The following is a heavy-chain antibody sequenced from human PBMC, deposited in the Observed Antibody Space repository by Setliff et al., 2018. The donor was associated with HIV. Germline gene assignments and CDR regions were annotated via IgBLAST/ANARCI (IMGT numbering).Heavy chain of an antibody. J-gene: IGHJ4*02. V-gene: IGHV4-34*01. CDR2: INHSGST. D-gene: IGHD2-15*01. CDR3: APWRKVAAPGVWFSAHDY. CDR1: GGSLSGYH. Sequence: PSETLSLTCAVYGGSLSGYHWSWIRQSPEKGLEWIGEINHSGSTNYNPSLKSRVTMSVDTSKNQFSLKLSSVTAADTAVYYCAPWRKVAAPGVWFSAHDYWGQGTLVTVSS.